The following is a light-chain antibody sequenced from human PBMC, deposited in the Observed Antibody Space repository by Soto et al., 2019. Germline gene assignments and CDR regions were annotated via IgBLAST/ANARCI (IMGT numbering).Light chain of an antibody. J-gene: IGLJ2*01. Sequence: QSVLTQPPSASGSPGQSVTISCTGTSSDVGTYIYVSWYQHHPGTAPKLIIYEVNKRPSGVPDRFSGSKSGNTASLTVSGLQPEDAADYYCISYAGNHNLVFGGGTKLTV. CDR2: EVN. CDR1: SSDVGTYIY. V-gene: IGLV2-8*01. CDR3: ISYAGNHNLV.